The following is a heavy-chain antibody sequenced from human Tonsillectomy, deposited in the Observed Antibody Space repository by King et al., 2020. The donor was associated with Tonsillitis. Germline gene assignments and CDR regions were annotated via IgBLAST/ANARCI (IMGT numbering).Heavy chain of an antibody. Sequence: VQLVESGAEVKKPGASVKVSCKASGYTFTNYGISWVRQAPGQGLEWMGWISAHNGNTNYAQKVQGGVTMTTDTSTSTAYMELRSLRSDDTAVYYCARDLYCSNTRCFMEDYSHYYMDVWGKGTAVTVSS. CDR2: ISAHNGNT. V-gene: IGHV1-18*01. D-gene: IGHD2-2*01. J-gene: IGHJ6*03. CDR1: GYTFTNYG. CDR3: ARDLYCSNTRCFMEDYSHYYMDV.